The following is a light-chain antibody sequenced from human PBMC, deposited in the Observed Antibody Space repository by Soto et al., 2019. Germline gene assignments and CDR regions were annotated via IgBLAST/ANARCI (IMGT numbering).Light chain of an antibody. J-gene: IGKJ1*01. CDR3: QQYNNYLTWT. Sequence: DIQMTQSRSTLSASVGDRVTITCRASQSINRWLVWYQQKPGKAPKVLIFDASILASGVPSRFSGSGSGTEFTLTISSLQPDDFATYYCQQYNNYLTWTFGQGTKVDIK. CDR2: DAS. CDR1: QSINRW. V-gene: IGKV1-5*01.